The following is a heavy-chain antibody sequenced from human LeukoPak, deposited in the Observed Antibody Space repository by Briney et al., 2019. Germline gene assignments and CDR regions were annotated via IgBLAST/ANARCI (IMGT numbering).Heavy chain of an antibody. CDR3: ARFLRDPTYDWFDP. J-gene: IGHJ5*02. D-gene: IGHD3-16*01. CDR2: INHSGST. Sequence: SETLSLTCAVYGGSFSGYYWSWIRQPPGKGLEWIGEINHSGSTNYNPSLKSRVTISVDPSKNQFSLKLSSVTAADTAVYYCARFLRDPTYDWFDPWGQGTLVTVSS. V-gene: IGHV4-34*01. CDR1: GGSFSGYY.